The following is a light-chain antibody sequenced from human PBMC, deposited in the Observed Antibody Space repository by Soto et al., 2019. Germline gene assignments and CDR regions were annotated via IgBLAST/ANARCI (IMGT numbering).Light chain of an antibody. CDR2: DAS. CDR3: HQRRNWHRAT. V-gene: IGKV3-11*01. CDR1: QSVSSY. Sequence: EIVLTQSPATLSLSPGERATLSCRASQSVSSYLAWYQQKPGQAPRLLIYDASNRATGIPARFSGSGSGTDFTLLISSLEPEDFAVYYCHQRRNWHRATFGPGTKVDIK. J-gene: IGKJ3*01.